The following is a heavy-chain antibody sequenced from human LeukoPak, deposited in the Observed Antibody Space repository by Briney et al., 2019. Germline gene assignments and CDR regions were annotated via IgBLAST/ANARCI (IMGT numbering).Heavy chain of an antibody. CDR1: GYSFSYFG. V-gene: IGHV1-18*01. J-gene: IGHJ4*02. Sequence: ASVKVSCKASGYSFSYFGINWVRQAPGQGLEWMGWINCYNGNTNYAQKSEGRLTLTTDTATSSVHMELRNLRSDDTAVYYCARGLDAAAGLANFDYWGQGTLVTVSS. CDR3: ARGLDAAAGLANFDY. D-gene: IGHD6-25*01. CDR2: INCYNGNT.